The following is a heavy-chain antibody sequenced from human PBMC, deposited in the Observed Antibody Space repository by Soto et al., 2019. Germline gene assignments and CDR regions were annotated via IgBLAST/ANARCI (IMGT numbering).Heavy chain of an antibody. CDR1: GFTVNSNY. J-gene: IGHJ4*02. Sequence: EVQLVESGGGLVQPGGSLRLSCAASGFTVNSNYMSWVRQAPGKGLEWVSVIYSDGSTYYADSVKGRFIISRDNSNNTLYFQMNSLRAEDKAVYYCATFTKYDILTGFYPCWGQGTLVTVSS. D-gene: IGHD3-9*01. CDR2: IYSDGST. V-gene: IGHV3-66*01. CDR3: ATFTKYDILTGFYPC.